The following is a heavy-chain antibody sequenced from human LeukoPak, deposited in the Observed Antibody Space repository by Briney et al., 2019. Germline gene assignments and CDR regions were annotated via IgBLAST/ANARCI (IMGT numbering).Heavy chain of an antibody. Sequence: ASVKVSCKASEYTFTSYAIHWVRQAPGQRLEWMGWINTGSGETKCSEKFQGRVTLTRDTSGSTAYMELSSLRSEDTAVYYCAREGWEQQLALFYYYGMDVWGQGTTVTVSS. D-gene: IGHD6-13*01. J-gene: IGHJ6*02. CDR2: INTGSGET. CDR3: AREGWEQQLALFYYYGMDV. CDR1: EYTFTSYA. V-gene: IGHV1-3*04.